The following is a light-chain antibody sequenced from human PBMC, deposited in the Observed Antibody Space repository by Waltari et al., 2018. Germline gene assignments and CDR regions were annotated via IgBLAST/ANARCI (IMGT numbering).Light chain of an antibody. CDR2: KAS. J-gene: IGKJ1*01. CDR1: QNIHTW. CDR3: QQYNSGWS. V-gene: IGKV1-5*03. Sequence: DIQMTQSPSALSASIGDRVTISCRASQNIHTWLAWYQVKPGRAPKVLIYKASDLQIGVPSRFSGSGAGTEFTLIINSLQPDDFATDYCQQYNSGWSFGQGTKVEVK.